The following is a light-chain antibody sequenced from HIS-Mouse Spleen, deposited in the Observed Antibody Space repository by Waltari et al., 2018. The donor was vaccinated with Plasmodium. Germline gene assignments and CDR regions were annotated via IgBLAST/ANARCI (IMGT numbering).Light chain of an antibody. J-gene: IGKJ2*01. CDR3: QQYGSSPYT. CDR2: GAS. Sequence: EIVLKQSPGPLSLSPGERAPLSCRASQSVSSSYLAWYQQKPGQAPRLLIYGASSRATGIPDRFSGSGSGTDFTLTISRLEPEDFAVYYCQQYGSSPYTFGQGTKLEIK. CDR1: QSVSSSY. V-gene: IGKV3-20*01.